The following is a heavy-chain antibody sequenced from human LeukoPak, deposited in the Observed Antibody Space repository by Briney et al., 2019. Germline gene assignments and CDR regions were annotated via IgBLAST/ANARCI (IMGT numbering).Heavy chain of an antibody. J-gene: IGHJ4*02. CDR1: GFTFSTYR. Sequence: GSLRLSCVASGFTFSTYRMHWVRQTPGEGLPLVSRINGDGSSTNYADSVKGRFTISRDNAKNTLYLQMNSLRAEDTAVYYCARASTTVPNLLDNWGQGTLVTVSS. CDR2: INGDGSST. CDR3: ARASTTVPNLLDN. D-gene: IGHD4-17*01. V-gene: IGHV3-74*01.